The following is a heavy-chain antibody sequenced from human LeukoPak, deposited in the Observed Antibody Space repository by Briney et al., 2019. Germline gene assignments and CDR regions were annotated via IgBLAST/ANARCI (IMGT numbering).Heavy chain of an antibody. J-gene: IGHJ4*02. V-gene: IGHV1-2*02. Sequence: GASVKVSCKASGYTFTGYYMHWVRQAPGQGLEWMGWINPNSGGTNYAQKFQGRVTMTRDTSISTAYMELSRLRSDDTAVYYCARGSLGYSSGWYVLGYWGQGTLVTVSS. D-gene: IGHD6-19*01. CDR3: ARGSLGYSSGWYVLGY. CDR1: GYTFTGYY. CDR2: INPNSGGT.